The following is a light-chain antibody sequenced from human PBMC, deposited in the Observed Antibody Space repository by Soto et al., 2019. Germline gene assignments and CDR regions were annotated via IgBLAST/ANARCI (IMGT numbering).Light chain of an antibody. CDR3: SSYAGSNNYV. V-gene: IGLV2-8*01. CDR2: VVS. CDR1: SSDVGAYNY. J-gene: IGLJ1*01. Sequence: QSALTQPPSASGSPGQSVTISCTGTSSDVGAYNYVSWYQQHPGKAPKLLIYVVSKRPSGVPDRFSGSKSANTASLTVSGLQAEDEADYYCSSYAGSNNYVFGTGTKVTVL.